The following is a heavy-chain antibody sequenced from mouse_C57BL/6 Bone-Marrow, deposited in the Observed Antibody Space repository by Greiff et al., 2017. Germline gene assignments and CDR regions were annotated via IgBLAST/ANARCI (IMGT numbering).Heavy chain of an antibody. CDR1: GFNIKDYY. Sequence: VQLQQSGAELVRPGASVKLSCTASGFNIKDYYMHWVKQRPEQGLEWIGRIDPEDGDTEYAPKFQGKATMTADTSSNTAYLQLSSLTSEDTVVYYCTTPYYYGSSYGSYWGQGTLVTVSA. D-gene: IGHD1-1*01. V-gene: IGHV14-1*01. CDR2: IDPEDGDT. CDR3: TTPYYYGSSYGSY. J-gene: IGHJ3*01.